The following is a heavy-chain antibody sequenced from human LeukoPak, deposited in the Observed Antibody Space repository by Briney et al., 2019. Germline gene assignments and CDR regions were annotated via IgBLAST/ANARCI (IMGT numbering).Heavy chain of an antibody. V-gene: IGHV1-69*01. Sequence: SVKVSCKASASTFSSYAISWVRQAPGQGLEWMGGIIPVFGTANYAQKFQGRVTITADESTSTAYMELSSLRSEDTAVYYCARGPSYYYGSGSYYNIWFDPWGQGTLVTVSS. CDR2: IIPVFGTA. CDR3: ARGPSYYYGSGSYYNIWFDP. CDR1: ASTFSSYA. J-gene: IGHJ5*02. D-gene: IGHD3-10*01.